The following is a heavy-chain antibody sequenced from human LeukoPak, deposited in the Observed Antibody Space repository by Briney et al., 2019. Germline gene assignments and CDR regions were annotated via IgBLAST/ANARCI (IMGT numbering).Heavy chain of an antibody. Sequence: SETLSLTCAVYGGSFSGYYWSWIRQPPGKGLEWIGEINHSGSTNYNPSLKSRVTISVDTSKNQFSLKLSSVTAADTAVYYCARGGGYGDHDYWGQGTLVTVSS. CDR3: ARGGGYGDHDY. D-gene: IGHD4-17*01. CDR1: GGSFSGYY. CDR2: INHSGST. V-gene: IGHV4-34*01. J-gene: IGHJ4*02.